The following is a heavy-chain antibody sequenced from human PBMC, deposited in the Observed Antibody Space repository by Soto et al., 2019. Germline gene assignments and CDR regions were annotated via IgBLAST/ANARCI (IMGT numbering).Heavy chain of an antibody. CDR3: ARGRSIAAAGAYNWFDP. V-gene: IGHV1-69*02. Sequence: QVQLVQSGAEVKKPGSSVKVSCKASGGTFSSYTISWVRQAPGQGLEWMGRIIPILGIANYTQKFQSRVTITADKSTSTAYMELSSLRSEDTAVYYCARGRSIAAAGAYNWFDPWGQGTLVTVSS. D-gene: IGHD6-13*01. CDR1: GGTFSSYT. CDR2: IIPILGIA. J-gene: IGHJ5*02.